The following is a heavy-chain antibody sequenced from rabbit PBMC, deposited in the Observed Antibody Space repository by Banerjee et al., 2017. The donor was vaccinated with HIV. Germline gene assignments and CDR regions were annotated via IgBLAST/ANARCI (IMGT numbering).Heavy chain of an antibody. V-gene: IGHV1S40*01. CDR1: GFSFSSSCY. CDR3: ARGSTYYYYFAL. CDR2: IYTTSGFT. D-gene: IGHD8-1*01. J-gene: IGHJ4*01. Sequence: KPEGSLTLTCTASGFSFSSSCYMCWVRQAPGKGLEWIACIYTTSGFTYYASWAKGRFTISKTSSTTVTLQMTSLTAADTATYFCARGSTYYYYFALWGPGTLVTVS.